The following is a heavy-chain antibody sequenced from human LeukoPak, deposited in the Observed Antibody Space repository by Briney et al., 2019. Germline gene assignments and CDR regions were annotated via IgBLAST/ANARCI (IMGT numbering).Heavy chain of an antibody. CDR2: IYYSGST. Sequence: PSETLSLTCTVSGGSISSSSYYWGWIRQPPGKGLEWIGSIYYSGSTYYNPSLKSRVTISVDTSKNQFSLKLSSVTAADTAVYYCAIYYDSSGYYQGYFDLWGRSTLVTVSS. CDR1: GGSISSSSYY. CDR3: AIYYDSSGYYQGYFDL. J-gene: IGHJ2*01. V-gene: IGHV4-39*01. D-gene: IGHD3-22*01.